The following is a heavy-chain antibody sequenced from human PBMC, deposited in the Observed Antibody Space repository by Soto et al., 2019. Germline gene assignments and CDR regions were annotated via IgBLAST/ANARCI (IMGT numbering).Heavy chain of an antibody. CDR2: IYYSGST. J-gene: IGHJ6*02. CDR1: GGSISTYY. CDR3: ASDRSSGWDQGYGMDV. V-gene: IGHV4-59*01. Sequence: SETMSLTCTVSGGSISTYYWSWIRQPPGKGLEWIGYIYYSGSTSYNPTLKSRVTISVDPSKNQFSLKLRSVTAADTAVYYCASDRSSGWDQGYGMDVWGQGTTVTSP. D-gene: IGHD6-19*01.